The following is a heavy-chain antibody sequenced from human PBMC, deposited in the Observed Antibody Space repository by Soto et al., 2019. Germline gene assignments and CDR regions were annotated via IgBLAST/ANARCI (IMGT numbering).Heavy chain of an antibody. V-gene: IGHV4-30-2*01. J-gene: IGHJ4*02. CDR3: AREMKDTAMVY. Sequence: KSSETLSLTCAVSGGSISGGGFSWSWIRQPPGKGLEWIGYILHTGGTQYNPSLKSRVSMSVDKSKNQFSLHLTSVTAADTAVYYCAREMKDTAMVYWGQGTLVTVSS. CDR1: GGSISGGGFS. CDR2: ILHTGGT. D-gene: IGHD5-18*01.